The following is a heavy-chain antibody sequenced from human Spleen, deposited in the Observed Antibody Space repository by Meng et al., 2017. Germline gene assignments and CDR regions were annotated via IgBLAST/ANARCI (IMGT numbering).Heavy chain of an antibody. V-gene: IGHV3-43D*04. CDR2: ISWDGDDT. J-gene: IGHJ4*02. CDR1: GFIFDGYA. Sequence: GGSLRLSCAASGFIFDGYAMHWVRQLPGKGLEWVSLISWDGDDTYYADSVQGRFIMSRDNRKNFLYLQMNSLRAEDTALYYCVKGGRYFSGISFNWLFEFWGQGTLVTVSS. D-gene: IGHD2-2*01. CDR3: VKGGRYFSGISFNWLFEF.